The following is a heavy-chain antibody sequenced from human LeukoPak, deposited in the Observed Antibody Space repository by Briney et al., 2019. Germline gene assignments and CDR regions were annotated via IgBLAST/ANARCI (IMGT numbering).Heavy chain of an antibody. CDR1: GFTFSNDE. Sequence: GGSLRLSCEASGFTFSNDEMNWVRQAPGRGLEWVSYIISSGSYINYADSVKGRFTISRDNARNSLYLQMNSLRAEDTAVYYCARDQITYYYGSGSYRNYADYWGQGTLVTVSS. V-gene: IGHV3-48*03. CDR2: IISSGSYI. D-gene: IGHD3-10*01. J-gene: IGHJ4*02. CDR3: ARDQITYYYGSGSYRNYADY.